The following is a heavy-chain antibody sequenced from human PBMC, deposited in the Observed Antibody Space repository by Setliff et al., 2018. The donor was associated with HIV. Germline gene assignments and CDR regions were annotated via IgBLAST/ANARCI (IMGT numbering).Heavy chain of an antibody. D-gene: IGHD1-26*01. CDR2: VDPEDGET. CDR3: ATVRIVGATEFDY. V-gene: IGHV1-69-2*01. Sequence: VKVSCKASGYTFTNYFMHWVRQAPGEGLEWVGRVDPEDGETRYAMKFQGSVTISADTSTDTTYLSLTSLRSQDTAVYYCATVRIVGATEFDYWGQGTVVTVSS. J-gene: IGHJ4*02. CDR1: GYTFTNYF.